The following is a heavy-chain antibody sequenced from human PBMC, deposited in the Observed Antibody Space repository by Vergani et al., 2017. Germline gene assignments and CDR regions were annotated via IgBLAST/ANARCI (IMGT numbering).Heavy chain of an antibody. CDR1: GGSFSGYY. CDR2: INHSGST. V-gene: IGHV4-34*01. J-gene: IGHJ6*03. D-gene: IGHD3-22*01. Sequence: QVQLQQWGAGLLKPSETLSLTCAVYGGSFSGYYWSWIRPPPGKGLAWIGEINHSGSTNYNPSLKSRVTISVDTSKNQFSLELSSVTAADTAVYYCARVRPTYYYGSSGYSYYYYMDVWGKG. CDR3: ARVRPTYYYGSSGYSYYYYMDV.